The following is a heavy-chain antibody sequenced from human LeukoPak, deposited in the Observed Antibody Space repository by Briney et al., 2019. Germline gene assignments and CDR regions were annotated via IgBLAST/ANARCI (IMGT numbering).Heavy chain of an antibody. D-gene: IGHD3-10*01. CDR1: GGSISSGDYY. V-gene: IGHV4-30-4*01. J-gene: IGHJ4*02. CDR2: IYYSGST. Sequence: SSETLSLTCTVSGGSISSGDYYWSWIRQPPGKGLEWYGYIYYSGSTYYNPSLKSRVTISVDTSKNQFSQKLSSVTAADTAVYYCARGRRITMVQGKSPREDYWGQGTLVTVSS. CDR3: ARGRRITMVQGKSPREDY.